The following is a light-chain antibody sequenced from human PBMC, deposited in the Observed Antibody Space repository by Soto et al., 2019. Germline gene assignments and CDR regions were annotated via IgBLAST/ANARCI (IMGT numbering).Light chain of an antibody. CDR2: AAS. CDR1: QDISNY. Sequence: DIQMTQSPPSLSASVGDTVAITCRASQDISNYLAWYQQKPGKVPKLLIYAASTLQSGVPSRFSGSGSGTDFTLTICSLQPEDVATYYCQKYYNAPWTFGRGTKVEI. CDR3: QKYYNAPWT. V-gene: IGKV1-27*01. J-gene: IGKJ1*01.